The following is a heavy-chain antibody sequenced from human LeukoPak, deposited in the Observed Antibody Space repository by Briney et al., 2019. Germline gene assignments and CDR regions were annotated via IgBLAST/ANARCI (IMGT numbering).Heavy chain of an antibody. CDR1: GFTFDDYA. D-gene: IGHD3-3*01. V-gene: IGHV3-9*01. CDR3: ARDEVGGYYFE. CDR2: ISWNSISI. Sequence: AGGSLRLSCAASGFTFDDYAMHWVRQAPGKGLEWVSGISWNSISIDYADSVKGRFTISRDNTKKLVFLQMNSLRVEDTAVYYCARDEVGGYYFEWGQGNLVNVSS. J-gene: IGHJ4*02.